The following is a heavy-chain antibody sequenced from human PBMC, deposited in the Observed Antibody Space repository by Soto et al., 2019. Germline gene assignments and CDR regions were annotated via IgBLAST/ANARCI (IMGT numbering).Heavy chain of an antibody. D-gene: IGHD6-13*01. Sequence: PGGSLRLSCAASVFTFEDYAIHWVRQAPGKGLEWVSGIGWNSGNIDYADSVKGRFTISRDNARNSLFLQMNSLRAEDTAFYYCARDRIAAAGTPYWGQGTLVTVSS. V-gene: IGHV3-9*01. J-gene: IGHJ4*02. CDR3: ARDRIAAAGTPY. CDR2: IGWNSGNI. CDR1: VFTFEDYA.